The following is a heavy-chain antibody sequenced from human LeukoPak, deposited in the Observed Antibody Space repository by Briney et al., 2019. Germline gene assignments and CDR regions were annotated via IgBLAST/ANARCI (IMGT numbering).Heavy chain of an antibody. D-gene: IGHD6-13*01. V-gene: IGHV3-9*01. CDR2: ISWNSGSI. J-gene: IGHJ4*02. CDR3: ARAGAPGTIDY. CDR1: GFTFDDYA. Sequence: GGSLRLSCAASGFTFDDYAMHWVRQAPGKGLEWVSGISWNSGSIGYADSVKGRFTVSRDNAKNSLNLQMNSLRAEDTAIYYCARAGAPGTIDYWGQGTLVIVSA.